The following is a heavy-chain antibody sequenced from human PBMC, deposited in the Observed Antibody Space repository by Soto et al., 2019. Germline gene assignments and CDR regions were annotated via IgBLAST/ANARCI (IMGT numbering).Heavy chain of an antibody. Sequence: SETLSLTCNVSGGSISNYYWSWIRQPPGKGLEWIGYILYGGNANYNPSLKSRVTISADTSKNQVSLKLSSVTAADTAVYYCARRSSKSDYWGQGTLVTVSS. J-gene: IGHJ4*02. V-gene: IGHV4-59*08. CDR2: ILYGGNA. CDR3: ARRSSKSDY. CDR1: GGSISNYY.